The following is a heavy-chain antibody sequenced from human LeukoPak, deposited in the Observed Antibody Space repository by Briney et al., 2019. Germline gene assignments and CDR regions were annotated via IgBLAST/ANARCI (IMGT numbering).Heavy chain of an antibody. J-gene: IGHJ4*02. CDR1: GYTFTGYY. D-gene: IGHD2-2*02. Sequence: ASVKVSCKASGYTFTGYYMHWVRQAPGQGLEWMGWINPNSGGTNYAQKFQGRVTMTRDTSISTAYMELSRLRSDDTAVYYCAREDSATAILTGDYWGQGTLVTVSS. V-gene: IGHV1-2*02. CDR3: AREDSATAILTGDY. CDR2: INPNSGGT.